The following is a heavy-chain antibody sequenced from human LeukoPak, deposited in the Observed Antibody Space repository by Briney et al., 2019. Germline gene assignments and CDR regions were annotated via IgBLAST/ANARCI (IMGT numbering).Heavy chain of an antibody. D-gene: IGHD3-10*01. CDR2: ISYDGSNK. CDR1: GFTFSSYG. CDR3: AKGEWLLWFGELKEDWFDP. Sequence: GGSLRLSCAASGFTFSSYGMHWVRQAPGKGLEWVAVISYDGSNKYYADSVKGRFTISRDNSKNTLYLQMNSLRAEDTAVYYCAKGEWLLWFGELKEDWFDPWGQGTLVTVSS. V-gene: IGHV3-30*18. J-gene: IGHJ5*02.